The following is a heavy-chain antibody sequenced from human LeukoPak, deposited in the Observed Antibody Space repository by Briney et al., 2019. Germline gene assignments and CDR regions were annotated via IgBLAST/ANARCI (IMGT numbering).Heavy chain of an antibody. V-gene: IGHV3-30*18. CDR1: GFTFSSYG. Sequence: PGGSLRLSCAAPGFTFSSYGMHWVRQAPGKGLEWVAVISYDGSNKYYADSVKGRFTISRDNSKNTLYLQMNSLRAEDTAVYYCAKVQSGGGSDYWGQGTLVTVSS. D-gene: IGHD3-16*01. J-gene: IGHJ4*02. CDR3: AKVQSGGGSDY. CDR2: ISYDGSNK.